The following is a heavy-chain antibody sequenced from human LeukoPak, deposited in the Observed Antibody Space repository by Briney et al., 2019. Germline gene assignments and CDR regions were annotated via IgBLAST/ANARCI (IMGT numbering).Heavy chain of an antibody. CDR3: TRALGSDY. V-gene: IGHV1-2*02. CDR1: GYTFTDCY. CDR2: INPNSGGT. J-gene: IGHJ4*02. Sequence: ASVKVSCKASGYTFTDCYMNWVRQAPGQGLEWMGWINPNSGGTNYAQKFQGRVTMTRDTSITTAYMELSSLRSDDTAMYYCTRALGSDYWGQGTLVTVSS. D-gene: IGHD1-26*01.